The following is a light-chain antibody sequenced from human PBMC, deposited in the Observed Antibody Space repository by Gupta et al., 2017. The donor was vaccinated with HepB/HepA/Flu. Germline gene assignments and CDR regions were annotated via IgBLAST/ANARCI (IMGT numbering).Light chain of an antibody. J-gene: IGKJ2*02. Sequence: MQLTQSPSPLSSSVGDRVTITCPASQDISNYLNWYQQKPGKAPKLLIYAASNLETGVPARFSGSGSGTDFTFTISSLEPEDIATYYCQQYDNLLCTFGQGTKLEIK. V-gene: IGKV1-33*01. CDR3: QQYDNLLCT. CDR2: AAS. CDR1: QDISNY.